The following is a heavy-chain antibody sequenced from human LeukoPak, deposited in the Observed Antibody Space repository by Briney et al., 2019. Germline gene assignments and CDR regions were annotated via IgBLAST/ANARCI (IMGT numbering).Heavy chain of an antibody. CDR3: ARHLIAAAGQYYYYYYYMDV. D-gene: IGHD6-13*01. V-gene: IGHV4-4*09. CDR2: IYTSGST. CDR1: GGSISSYY. Sequence: PSETLSLTCTVSGGSISSYYWSWIRQPPGKGLEWIGYIYTSGSTNYNPSLKSRVTISVDTSKNQFSLKLSSVTAADTAVYYCARHLIAAAGQYYYYYYYMDVWGKGTTVTVSS. J-gene: IGHJ6*03.